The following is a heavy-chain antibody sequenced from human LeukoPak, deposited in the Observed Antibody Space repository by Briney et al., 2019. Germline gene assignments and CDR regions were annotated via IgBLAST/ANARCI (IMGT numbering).Heavy chain of an antibody. CDR3: ARQRGYCSGGSCYRTPHFDY. CDR2: IYYSGTT. J-gene: IGHJ4*02. D-gene: IGHD2-15*01. CDR1: GDSISSSTSYY. Sequence: SETLSLTCTVSGDSISSSTSYYWLWIRQPPGKGLEWIGSIYYSGTTYYNPSLKSRVTISVDTSKNYFSLKLSSVTAADTAVYYCARQRGYCSGGSCYRTPHFDYWGQGTLVTVSS. V-gene: IGHV4-39*01.